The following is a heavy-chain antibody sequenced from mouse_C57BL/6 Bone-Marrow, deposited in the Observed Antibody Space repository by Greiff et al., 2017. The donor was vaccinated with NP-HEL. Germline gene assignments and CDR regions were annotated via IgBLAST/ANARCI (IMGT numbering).Heavy chain of an antibody. CDR2: IYPGSGST. Sequence: QVQLQQPGAELVKPGASVKMSCKASGYTFTSYWITWVKQRPGQGLEWIGDIYPGSGSTNYNEKFKSKATLTVDTSSSTAYMQLSSLTSEDSAVYYWARQIYYGNCGFAYWGQGTLVTVSA. D-gene: IGHD2-1*01. CDR3: ARQIYYGNCGFAY. V-gene: IGHV1-55*01. CDR1: GYTFTSYW. J-gene: IGHJ3*01.